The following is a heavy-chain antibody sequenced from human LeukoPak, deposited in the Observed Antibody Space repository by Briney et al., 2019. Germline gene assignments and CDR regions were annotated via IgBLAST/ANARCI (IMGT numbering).Heavy chain of an antibody. D-gene: IGHD3-3*01. CDR1: GGSFSGYY. J-gene: IGHJ5*02. V-gene: IGHV4-34*01. CDR2: VNHSGST. Sequence: TSETLSLTCAVYGGSFSGYYWSWIRQPPGKGLEWIGEVNHSGSTNYNPSLKSRVTISVDTSKNQFSLKLSSVTAADTAVYYCAGRGRITVFGVVITNWFDPWGQGTLVTVSS. CDR3: AGRGRITVFGVVITNWFDP.